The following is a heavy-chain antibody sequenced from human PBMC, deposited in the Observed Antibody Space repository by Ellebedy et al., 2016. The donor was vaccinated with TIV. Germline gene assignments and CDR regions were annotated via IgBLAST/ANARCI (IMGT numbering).Heavy chain of an antibody. V-gene: IGHV4-61*01. CDR3: WRLGGRKFDS. CDR2: IYYTGGT. D-gene: IGHD3-16*01. CDR1: GGSVSSDHYY. Sequence: MPSETLSLTCTVSGGSVSSDHYYWSWIRLPPGKGLEWLGDIYYTGGTNDTPSLSGRVIISVDTSNNQFSLKLSYVTAAYTAVYYCWRLGGRKFDSWGQGILVTVSS. J-gene: IGHJ5*01.